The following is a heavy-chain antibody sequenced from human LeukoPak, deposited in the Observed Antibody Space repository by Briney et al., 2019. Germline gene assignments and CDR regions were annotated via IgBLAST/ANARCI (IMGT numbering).Heavy chain of an antibody. J-gene: IGHJ5*02. D-gene: IGHD2-15*01. Sequence: ASVKVSCKASGYTFTGYYMHWVRQAPGQGLEWMGWINPNSGGTNYAQKFQGRVTMTRDTSISTAYIELSRLRSDDTAVYYCARDIVVVVAAENWFDPWGQGTLVTVSS. CDR2: INPNSGGT. V-gene: IGHV1-2*02. CDR1: GYTFTGYY. CDR3: ARDIVVVVAAENWFDP.